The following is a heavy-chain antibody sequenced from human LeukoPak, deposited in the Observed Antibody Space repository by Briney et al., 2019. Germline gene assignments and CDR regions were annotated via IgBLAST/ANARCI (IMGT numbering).Heavy chain of an antibody. Sequence: SETLSLTCTVSGGSISGYYWSWIRQPPGKGLEWIGYIFYSGSTNYNPSLKSRVTISVDTSKNQFSLELSSVTAADTAVYYCARGEWDLLFDYWGQGTLVTVSS. CDR3: ARGEWDLLFDY. D-gene: IGHD1-26*01. CDR1: GGSISGYY. J-gene: IGHJ4*02. V-gene: IGHV4-59*01. CDR2: IFYSGST.